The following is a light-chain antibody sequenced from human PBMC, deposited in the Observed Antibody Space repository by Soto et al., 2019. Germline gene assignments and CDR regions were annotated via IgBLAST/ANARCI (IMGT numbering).Light chain of an antibody. CDR3: SSSTSDNKGV. CDR2: DVS. CDR1: SSDVGGHEY. V-gene: IGLV2-14*03. J-gene: IGLJ1*01. Sequence: QSALTQPASVSGSPGQSITISCTGTSSDVGGHEYVSWYQHHPGQAPKFIIFDVSSRPSGVSDRFSGSKSGNTASLTISGLQPEDEADYYCSSSTSDNKGVFGTGTKLTVL.